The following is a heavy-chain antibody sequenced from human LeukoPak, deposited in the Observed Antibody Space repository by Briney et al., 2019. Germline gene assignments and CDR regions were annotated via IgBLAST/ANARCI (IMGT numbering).Heavy chain of an antibody. D-gene: IGHD3-3*01. CDR3: TRVSGGYDVSDY. V-gene: IGHV3-7*03. CDR2: IRKDGSQK. Sequence: GGSLRLSCAASGFTFSSYWMSWVRRAPGKGLEWVANIRKDGSQKYYVDSVEGRFTISRDNAKNSLYLQMNTLRADDTAAYYCTRVSGGYDVSDYWGQGTLVTVSS. J-gene: IGHJ4*02. CDR1: GFTFSSYW.